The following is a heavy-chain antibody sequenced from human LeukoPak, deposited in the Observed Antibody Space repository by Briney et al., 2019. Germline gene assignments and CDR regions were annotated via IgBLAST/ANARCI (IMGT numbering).Heavy chain of an antibody. D-gene: IGHD2-15*01. CDR3: ARPLSGGRGFFDY. J-gene: IGHJ4*02. V-gene: IGHV1-3*01. Sequence: ASVKVSCKASGYTFTSYAMHWVRQAPGQRLEWMGWINAGNGNTKYSRKFQGRVTITRDTSASTAYMELSSLRSEDTAVYYCARPLSGGRGFFDYWGQGTLVTVSS. CDR1: GYTFTSYA. CDR2: INAGNGNT.